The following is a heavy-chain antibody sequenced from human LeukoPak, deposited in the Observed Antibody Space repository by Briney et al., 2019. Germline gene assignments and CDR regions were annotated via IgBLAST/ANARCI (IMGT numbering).Heavy chain of an antibody. V-gene: IGHV4-39*01. J-gene: IGHJ4*02. CDR2: ISYSGSA. CDR1: GGSISSGGYH. D-gene: IGHD5-18*01. CDR3: ARHLSGVTGYTYGRGIDY. Sequence: SETLSLTCTVSGGSISSGGYHWGWIRQPPGKGLEWIASISYSGSADYNPSLKSRVTISVDTSQSHFSLKLSSVTAADTAVYYCARHLSGVTGYTYGRGIDYWGQGTLVTVSS.